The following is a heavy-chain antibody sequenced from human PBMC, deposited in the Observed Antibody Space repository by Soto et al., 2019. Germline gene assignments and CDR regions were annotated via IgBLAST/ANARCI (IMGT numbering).Heavy chain of an antibody. V-gene: IGHV1-18*01. J-gene: IGHJ6*02. CDR3: ARSWVTGKGGLDV. Sequence: QVQLVQSGGEMKKPGDSVNVSCKTSGYTFTSYGFSWVRQAPGQGLEWMGWISGYTGNTNYAQKFQGRVTMTTDTSTSTAYMELRSLISDDTAVYYCARSWVTGKGGLDVWGQGTTVTVSS. CDR2: ISGYTGNT. CDR1: GYTFTSYG. D-gene: IGHD3-16*01.